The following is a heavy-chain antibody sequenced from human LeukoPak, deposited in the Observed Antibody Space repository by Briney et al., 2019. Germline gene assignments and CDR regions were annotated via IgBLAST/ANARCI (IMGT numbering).Heavy chain of an antibody. CDR2: INPSGGST. D-gene: IGHD3-3*01. Sequence: ASVKVSCKASGYTFTSYYMHWVRQAPGQGLEWMGIINPSGGSTSYAQKFQGRVTMTRDMSTSTVYMELSSLRSEDTAVYYCARDSGGFLEWYPSYWYFDLWGRGTLVTVSS. CDR1: GYTFTSYY. V-gene: IGHV1-46*01. CDR3: ARDSGGFLEWYPSYWYFDL. J-gene: IGHJ2*01.